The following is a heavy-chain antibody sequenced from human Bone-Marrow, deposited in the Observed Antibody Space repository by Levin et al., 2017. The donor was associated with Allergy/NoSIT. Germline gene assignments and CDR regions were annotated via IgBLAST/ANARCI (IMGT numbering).Heavy chain of an antibody. CDR1: GASISSFY. Sequence: SETLSLTCTVSGASISSFYWSWIRQSPGKGLEWIGYSHYSESTDYNPSLKSRVTISVGTSKNQFFLTLRSVTEADTAVYYCTRGATGAFGPWGQGTLVTVSS. D-gene: IGHD1-26*01. CDR2: SHYSEST. CDR3: TRGATGAFGP. V-gene: IGHV4-59*01. J-gene: IGHJ5*02.